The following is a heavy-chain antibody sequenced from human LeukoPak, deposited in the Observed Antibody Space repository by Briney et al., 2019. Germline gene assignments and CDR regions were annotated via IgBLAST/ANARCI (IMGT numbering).Heavy chain of an antibody. CDR3: AEYYDSSGYYFDY. CDR1: GGSFSGYY. J-gene: IGHJ4*02. Sequence: SETLSLTCAVYGGSFSGYYWSWIRQPPGKGLEWIGEINHSGGTNYNPSLKSRVTISVDTSKNQFSLKLSSVTAADTAVYYCAEYYDSSGYYFDYWGQGTLVTVSS. CDR2: INHSGGT. V-gene: IGHV4-34*01. D-gene: IGHD3-22*01.